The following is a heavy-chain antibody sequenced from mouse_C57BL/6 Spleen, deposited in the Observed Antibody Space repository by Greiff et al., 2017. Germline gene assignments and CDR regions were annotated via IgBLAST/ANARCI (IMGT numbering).Heavy chain of an antibody. CDR2: IYPGSGST. D-gene: IGHD2-13*01. CDR3: ARDGDYDCAGNMDY. Sequence: QVQLQQPGAELVKPGASVKMSCKASGYTFTSYWITWVKQRPGQGLEWIGDIYPGSGSTNYNEKFKSKATLTVDTSSSTAYMQLSSLTSEDSAVYYCARDGDYDCAGNMDYWGQGTSVTVSS. V-gene: IGHV1-55*01. J-gene: IGHJ4*01. CDR1: GYTFTSYW.